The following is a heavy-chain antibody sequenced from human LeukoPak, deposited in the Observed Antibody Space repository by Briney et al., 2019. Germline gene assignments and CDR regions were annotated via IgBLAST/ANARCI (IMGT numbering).Heavy chain of an antibody. V-gene: IGHV1-2*02. Sequence: SVKVSCKSSGYTFTGYYMHWVRQAPGQGLEWVWCIKPNSGGTNYSQKFQGRVTMTRETSISTAYMELSRLRSEDTAVYYCARDSTAAPGSYMDVWGKGTTVTVSS. CDR1: GYTFTGYY. CDR3: ARDSTAAPGSYMDV. CDR2: IKPNSGGT. D-gene: IGHD6-13*01. J-gene: IGHJ6*03.